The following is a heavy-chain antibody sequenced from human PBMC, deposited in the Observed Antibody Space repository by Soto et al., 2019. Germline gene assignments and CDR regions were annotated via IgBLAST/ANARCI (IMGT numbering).Heavy chain of an antibody. CDR2: ISGYNGNT. Sequence: QVQLVQSRGEVKKPGASVKVSCKTSGYSFTTYGFSWVRQAPGQGPEWMGWISGYNGNTNYAQKFQGRVTMTTDTSTSTAYMELRSLRSDDTAVYYCAREGPAPYYYYGMDVWGQGSTVTVSS. V-gene: IGHV1-18*01. J-gene: IGHJ6*02. CDR3: AREGPAPYYYYGMDV. CDR1: GYSFTTYG.